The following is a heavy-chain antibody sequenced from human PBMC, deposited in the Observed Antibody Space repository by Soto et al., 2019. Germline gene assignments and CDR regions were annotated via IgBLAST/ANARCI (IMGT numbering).Heavy chain of an antibody. D-gene: IGHD3-10*01. CDR1: GYTFTGYY. Sequence: ASVKVSCKASGYTFTGYYMHWVRQAPGQGLEWMGWINPNSGGTNYAQKFQGWVTMTRDTSISTAYMELSRLRSDDTAVYYCATDLFRGVYTRGMDVWGQGTTVTVSS. V-gene: IGHV1-2*04. CDR2: INPNSGGT. J-gene: IGHJ6*02. CDR3: ATDLFRGVYTRGMDV.